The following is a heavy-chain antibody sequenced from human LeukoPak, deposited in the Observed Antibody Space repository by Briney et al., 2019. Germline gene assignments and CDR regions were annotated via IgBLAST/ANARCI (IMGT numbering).Heavy chain of an antibody. CDR3: AKDGPRYSGTYCDY. CDR2: ISGSGGST. Sequence: GGSLRLSCAASGFTFSSYNMNWVRQAPGKGLEWVSGISGSGGSTYYADSVKGRFTISRDNSKNTLYLQMNSLRAEDTAVYYCAKDGPRYSGTYCDYWGQGTLVTVSS. V-gene: IGHV3-23*01. D-gene: IGHD1-26*01. CDR1: GFTFSSYN. J-gene: IGHJ4*02.